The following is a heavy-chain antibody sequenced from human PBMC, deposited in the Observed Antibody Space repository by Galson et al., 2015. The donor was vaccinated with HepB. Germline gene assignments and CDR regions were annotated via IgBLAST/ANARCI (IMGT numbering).Heavy chain of an antibody. CDR2: IYTSGST. V-gene: IGHV4-61*02. CDR1: GGSISSGSYY. CDR3: ARGLTPRAQDWYFDL. J-gene: IGHJ2*01. Sequence: TLSLTCTVSGGSISSGSYYWSWIRQPAGKGLEWIGRIYTSGSTNYNPSLKSRVTMSVDTSKNQFSLKLSSVTAADTAVYYCARGLTPRAQDWYFDLWGRGTLVTVSS.